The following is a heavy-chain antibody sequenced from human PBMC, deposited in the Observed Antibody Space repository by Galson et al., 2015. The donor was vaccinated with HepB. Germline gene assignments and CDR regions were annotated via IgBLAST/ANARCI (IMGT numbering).Heavy chain of an antibody. CDR3: ARGSLDYGDKPAPFHY. CDR1: GCTFSSYA. V-gene: IGHV1-69*13. J-gene: IGHJ4*02. CDR2: IIPIFGRA. D-gene: IGHD4-17*01. Sequence: SVKVSCKASGCTFSSYAISWVRQAPGQGLEWMGGIIPIFGRANYAQKLQGRVTITADESTSTAYMDLSSLRSEDTAVYYCARGSLDYGDKPAPFHYWGQGTLVTVSS.